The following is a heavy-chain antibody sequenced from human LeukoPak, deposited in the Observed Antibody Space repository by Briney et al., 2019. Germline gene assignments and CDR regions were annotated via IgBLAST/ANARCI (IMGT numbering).Heavy chain of an antibody. D-gene: IGHD3-3*01. CDR3: ARGVDWFDP. CDR1: GGSISSSSYY. J-gene: IGHJ5*02. CDR2: IYTSGNT. Sequence: SETLSLTCTVSGGSISSSSYYWSWIRQPAGKGLEWIGRIYTSGNTNYNPSLKSRVTMSVDTSKNQFSLKLSSVTAADTAVYYCARGVDWFDPWGQGTLVTVSS. V-gene: IGHV4-61*02.